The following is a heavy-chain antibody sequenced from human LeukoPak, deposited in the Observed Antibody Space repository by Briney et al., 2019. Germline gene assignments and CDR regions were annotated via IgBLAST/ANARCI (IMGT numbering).Heavy chain of an antibody. J-gene: IGHJ4*02. CDR3: TPKTITPGY. CDR1: GFIFRDAW. V-gene: IGHV3-15*01. Sequence: TGGSLRLSCAASGFIFRDAWMTWVRQAPGKGLEWVGRIKRKTDGGTTDYAAPVKGRFTISRDDSQNTLYLQMNSLKTEDTAVYYCTPKTITPGYWGQGTLVTVSS. CDR2: IKRKTDGGTT. D-gene: IGHD2-15*01.